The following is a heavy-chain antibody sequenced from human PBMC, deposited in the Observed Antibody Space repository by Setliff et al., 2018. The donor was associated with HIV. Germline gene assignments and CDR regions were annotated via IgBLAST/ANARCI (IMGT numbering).Heavy chain of an antibody. D-gene: IGHD3-22*01. J-gene: IGHJ4*02. Sequence: SLRLSCAASGFDFTSYTMTWVRQAPGKGLEWVASISPGGSFMYYGDSIQGRFTISRDDAKSSLYLQMNSLKVEDTATYFCARASPGVVMIPDSWGQGTLVTVSS. V-gene: IGHV3-21*01. CDR2: ISPGGSFM. CDR1: GFDFTSYT. CDR3: ARASPGVVMIPDS.